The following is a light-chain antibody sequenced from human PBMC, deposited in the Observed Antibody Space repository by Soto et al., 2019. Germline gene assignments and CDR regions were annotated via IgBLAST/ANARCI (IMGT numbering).Light chain of an antibody. CDR1: QSVGNNY. J-gene: IGKJ5*01. CDR2: NAS. CDR3: DQDAYSHPT. Sequence: DIVLTQSPGTLSLSPGERVTLSCRASQSVGNNYLGWYQQKPGQAPRLLIFNASRRPTGISDRFSGSGSGTAFTLTISRLEPENFAVYYCDQDAYSHPTFGHGTRLEIK. V-gene: IGKV3-20*01.